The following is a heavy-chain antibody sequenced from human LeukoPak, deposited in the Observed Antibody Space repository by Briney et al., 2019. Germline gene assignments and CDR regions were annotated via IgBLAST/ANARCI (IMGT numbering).Heavy chain of an antibody. D-gene: IGHD5-12*01. V-gene: IGHV3-33*01. Sequence: GRSLRLSCAASGFTFSSYGMHWVRQAPGKGLEGVAVIWYDGSNKYYADSVKGRFTISRDNSKNTLYLQMNSLRAEATAVYYCARDHLASHKAPNWFDPWGQGTLVTVSS. CDR3: ARDHLASHKAPNWFDP. J-gene: IGHJ5*02. CDR2: IWYDGSNK. CDR1: GFTFSSYG.